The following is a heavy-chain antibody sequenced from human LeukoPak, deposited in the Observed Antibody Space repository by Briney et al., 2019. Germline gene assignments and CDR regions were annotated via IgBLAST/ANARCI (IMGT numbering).Heavy chain of an antibody. Sequence: GASVKVSCKASGYTFTSYGISWVRQAPGQGLEWMGWISAYNGNTNYAQKLQGRVTMTTDTSTSTAYMELRSLRSDDTAVYYCASLYYDFWSGYHTTHAFDIWGQGTMVTVSS. D-gene: IGHD3-3*01. CDR3: ASLYYDFWSGYHTTHAFDI. V-gene: IGHV1-18*01. CDR1: GYTFTSYG. CDR2: ISAYNGNT. J-gene: IGHJ3*02.